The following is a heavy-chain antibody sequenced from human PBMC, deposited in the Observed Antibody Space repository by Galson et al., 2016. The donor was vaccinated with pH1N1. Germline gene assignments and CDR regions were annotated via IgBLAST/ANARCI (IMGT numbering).Heavy chain of an antibody. V-gene: IGHV1-69*13. CDR1: GGTFSSYAIGSYA. CDR3: ARPDQGAPYYYYGMDV. J-gene: IGHJ6*02. CDR2: IIPMSPTP. Sequence: SVKVSCKASGGTFSSYAIGSYAISWVRQAPGQGLEWMGRIIPMSPTPTYAQKFQGRVTITADASTSTAYMELGSLRPEDTAVYYCARPDQGAPYYYYGMDVWGQGTTVTVSS. D-gene: IGHD3-16*01.